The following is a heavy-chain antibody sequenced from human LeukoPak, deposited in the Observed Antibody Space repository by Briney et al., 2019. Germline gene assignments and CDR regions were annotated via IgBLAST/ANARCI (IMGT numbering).Heavy chain of an antibody. J-gene: IGHJ4*02. CDR2: IYSGGST. Sequence: PGGSLRLSCAASGFTVSSNYMSWVRQAPGKGLEWVSVIYSGGSTYYADSVKGRFTISRDNSKNTLYLQMNSLRAEDTAVYYCARDGYSGYLESDYWGQGTLVTISS. CDR1: GFTVSSNY. CDR3: ARDGYSGYLESDY. V-gene: IGHV3-53*01. D-gene: IGHD5-12*01.